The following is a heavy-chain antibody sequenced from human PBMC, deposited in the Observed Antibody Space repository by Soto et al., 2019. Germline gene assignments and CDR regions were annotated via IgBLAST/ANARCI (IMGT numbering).Heavy chain of an antibody. Sequence: DVQLVESGGGIVQPGGSLRLSCAASGFTVTSYWMHWVRQAPGKGLVWVSRTSPAGSSTYYADSVRGRFTISKDTAKNTLYLQINSLGAEDTAVYYCARGNTGYGNFDYWGQGTLVTVSS. CDR1: GFTVTSYW. CDR2: TSPAGSST. J-gene: IGHJ4*02. D-gene: IGHD5-12*01. CDR3: ARGNTGYGNFDY. V-gene: IGHV3-74*01.